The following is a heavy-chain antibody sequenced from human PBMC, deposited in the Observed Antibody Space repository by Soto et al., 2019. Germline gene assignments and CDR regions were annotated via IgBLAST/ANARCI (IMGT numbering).Heavy chain of an antibody. V-gene: IGHV1-18*04. CDR1: GYTFTSYG. J-gene: IGHJ5*02. CDR3: ARSPYYYDSSGYVRWFDP. CDR2: ISAYNGNT. Sequence: ASVKVSCKASGYTFTSYGISWVLQAPGQGLEWMGWISAYNGNTNYAQKLQGRVTMTTDTSTSTAYMELRSLRSDDTAVYYCARSPYYYDSSGYVRWFDPWGQGTLVTVSS. D-gene: IGHD3-22*01.